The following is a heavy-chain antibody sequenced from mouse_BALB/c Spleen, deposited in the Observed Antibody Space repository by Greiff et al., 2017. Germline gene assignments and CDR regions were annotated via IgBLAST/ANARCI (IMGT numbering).Heavy chain of an antibody. D-gene: IGHD2-4*01. CDR2: FYPGSGSI. CDR1: GYTFTEYI. CDR3: ARHEDSGDYDVGAMDY. V-gene: IGHV1-62-2*01. J-gene: IGHJ4*01. Sequence: QVQLQQSGAELVKPGPSVKLSCKASGYTFTEYIIHWVKQRSGQGLEWIGWFYPGSGSIKYNEKFKDKATLTADKSSSTVYMELSRLTSEDSAVYFCARHEDSGDYDVGAMDYWGQGTSVTVSS.